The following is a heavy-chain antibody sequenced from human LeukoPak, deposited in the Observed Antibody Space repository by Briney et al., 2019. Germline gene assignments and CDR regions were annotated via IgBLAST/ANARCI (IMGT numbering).Heavy chain of an antibody. CDR1: GYTFTSYD. J-gene: IGHJ5*02. CDR3: ARRDYYGSGSYRNWFDP. Sequence: ASVKVSCKASGYTFTSYDINWVRQATGQGLEWMGWMNPNSGNTGYAQKFQGRVTMTRNTSISTAYMELSSLRSEDTAVYYCARRDYYGSGSYRNWFDPWGQGTLVTVSS. V-gene: IGHV1-8*01. D-gene: IGHD3-10*01. CDR2: MNPNSGNT.